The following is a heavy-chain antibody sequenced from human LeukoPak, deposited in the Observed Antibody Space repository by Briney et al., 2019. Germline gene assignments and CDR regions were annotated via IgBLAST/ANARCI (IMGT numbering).Heavy chain of an antibody. V-gene: IGHV4-4*02. D-gene: IGHD1-26*01. J-gene: IGHJ4*02. CDR1: GGSISGTNW. CDR3: SRESGPFCPFGY. CDR2: ISLAGQT. Sequence: SGTLSLTCGVSGGSISGTNWWSWVRPPPGQGLEWLGEISLAGQTNYNPSLNGRVTMSLDKSSNQLSLHLTSVTAADTATYFCSRESGPFCPFGYWGQGTLVIVSS.